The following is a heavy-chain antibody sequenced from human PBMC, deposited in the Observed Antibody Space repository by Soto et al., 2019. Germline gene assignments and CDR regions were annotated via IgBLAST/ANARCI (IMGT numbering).Heavy chain of an antibody. Sequence: SVKVSCKASGGTFSSYAISWVRQAPGQGLEWMGGIIPIFGTANYAQKFQGRVTITADKSTSTAYMELSSLRSEDTAVYYCARDREQQLVGNFDYWGRGTLVTVSS. J-gene: IGHJ4*02. CDR2: IIPIFGTA. D-gene: IGHD6-13*01. CDR1: GGTFSSYA. CDR3: ARDREQQLVGNFDY. V-gene: IGHV1-69*06.